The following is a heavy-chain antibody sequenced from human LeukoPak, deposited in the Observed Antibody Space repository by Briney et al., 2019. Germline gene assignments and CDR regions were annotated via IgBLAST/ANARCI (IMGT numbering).Heavy chain of an antibody. V-gene: IGHV4-34*01. D-gene: IGHD3-10*01. Sequence: PSETLSLTCAVYGGSFSGYYWSWIRQPPGKGLEWIGEINHSGSTNYNPSLKSRVTISVDTSKNQFSLKLSSVTAADTAVYYCASGDIWFGEQLDYWGQGTLVTVSS. CDR2: INHSGST. CDR3: ASGDIWFGEQLDY. CDR1: GGSFSGYY. J-gene: IGHJ4*02.